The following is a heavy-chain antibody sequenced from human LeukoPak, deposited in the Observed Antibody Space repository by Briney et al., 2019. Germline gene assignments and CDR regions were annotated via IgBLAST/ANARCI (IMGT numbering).Heavy chain of an antibody. J-gene: IGHJ4*02. CDR1: GFTFSSYS. Sequence: GGSLRLSCAASGFTFSSYSMNWVRQAPGKGLEWVSSISSSSSYIYYADSVKGRFTISRDNAKNSLYLQMNSVRAEDTAVYYCAILWDIVVVPTLYYFDYWGQGTLVTVSS. CDR2: ISSSSSYI. V-gene: IGHV3-21*01. CDR3: AILWDIVVVPTLYYFDY. D-gene: IGHD2-2*01.